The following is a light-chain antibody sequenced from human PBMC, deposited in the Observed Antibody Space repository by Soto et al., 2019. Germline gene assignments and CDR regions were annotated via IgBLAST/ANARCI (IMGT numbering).Light chain of an antibody. CDR2: DAS. CDR3: QQYNSYSWT. Sequence: DIQMTQSPSTLSASVGDRVTITCRASQSITIWLAWYQQKPGKAPKLLIFDASSLESGVPSRFSGSGSGTEFTLTISSLQPDDFATYYCQQYNSYSWTFRQGTKVEIK. CDR1: QSITIW. V-gene: IGKV1-5*01. J-gene: IGKJ1*01.